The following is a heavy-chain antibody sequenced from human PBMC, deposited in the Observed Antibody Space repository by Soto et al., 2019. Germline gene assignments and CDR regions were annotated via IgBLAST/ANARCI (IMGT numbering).Heavy chain of an antibody. CDR3: ARWLQDATFFDY. Sequence: EVQLVESGGGLIQPGGSLRLSCAASGFTVSSNYMSWVRQAPGKGLEWVSVIYSGGSTYYADSVKGRFTISRDNSKNTRYLQMNSLRAEDTAVYYCARWLQDATFFDYWGQGTLVTVSS. CDR1: GFTVSSNY. D-gene: IGHD5-12*01. V-gene: IGHV3-53*01. CDR2: IYSGGST. J-gene: IGHJ4*02.